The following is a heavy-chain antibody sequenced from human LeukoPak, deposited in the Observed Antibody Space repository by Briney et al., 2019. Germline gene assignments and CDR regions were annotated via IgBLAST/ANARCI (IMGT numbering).Heavy chain of an antibody. V-gene: IGHV1-2*02. CDR1: GYTFTGYY. Sequence: GASVKVSCKASGYTFTGYYMHWVRQAPGQGREWRGWINPNSGGTNYAQKFQGRVTMTRATSISTAYMELSRLRSDDTAVYYCARDGEPIAVAGTWTYYYYGMDVWGQGTTVTVSS. CDR2: INPNSGGT. J-gene: IGHJ6*02. D-gene: IGHD6-19*01. CDR3: ARDGEPIAVAGTWTYYYYGMDV.